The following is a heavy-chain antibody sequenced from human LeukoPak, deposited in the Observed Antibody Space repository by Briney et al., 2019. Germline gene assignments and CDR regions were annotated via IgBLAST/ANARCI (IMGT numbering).Heavy chain of an antibody. CDR3: XXXXXXXXXXXXDP. V-gene: IGHV4-39*07. Sequence: SXXYXGWIRQPXGXXLEWIGSIYYSGSXYYXPSLKSRVIMSVXTSXNHLSLKLTSVTGADTAVYXXXXXXXXXXXXXXDPXGQXXXXTVSS. CDR1: SXXY. J-gene: IGHJ5*02. CDR2: IYYSGSX.